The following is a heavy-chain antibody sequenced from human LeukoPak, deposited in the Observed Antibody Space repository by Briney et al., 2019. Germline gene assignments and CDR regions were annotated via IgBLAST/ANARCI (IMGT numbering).Heavy chain of an antibody. Sequence: GASVKVSCKASGYTFTSYYMHWVRQAPGQGLEWMGIINPSGGSTSYAQKFQGRVTMTRDTSTSTVYMELSSLRSEDTAVYYCARSYGVAGTFYYYYGMDVWDQGTTVTVSS. J-gene: IGHJ6*02. D-gene: IGHD6-19*01. CDR2: INPSGGST. CDR3: ARSYGVAGTFYYYYGMDV. CDR1: GYTFTSYY. V-gene: IGHV1-46*01.